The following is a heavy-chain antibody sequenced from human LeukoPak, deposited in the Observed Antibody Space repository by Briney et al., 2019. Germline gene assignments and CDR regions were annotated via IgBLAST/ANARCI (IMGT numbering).Heavy chain of an antibody. J-gene: IGHJ4*02. V-gene: IGHV3-7*01. D-gene: IGHD5-24*01. CDR1: GFGFSDYW. Sequence: GESLRLSCAASGFGFSDYWMAWVRQAPGKGLEWVANMKQDGSDSYYVDSVRGRFTISRDNAKNSLFLQMNSLRAEDTAVYYCANLWEMGYWGQGTRVTVSS. CDR3: ANLWEMGY. CDR2: MKQDGSDS.